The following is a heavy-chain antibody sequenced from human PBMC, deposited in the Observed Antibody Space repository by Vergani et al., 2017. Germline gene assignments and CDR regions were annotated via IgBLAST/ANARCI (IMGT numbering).Heavy chain of an antibody. CDR2: IYYSGST. J-gene: IGHJ4*02. CDR1: GGSISSGDYY. D-gene: IGHD4-17*01. CDR3: AKVLLLTTVTTGEFDY. Sequence: QVQLQESGPGLVKPSQTLSLTCTVSGGSISSGDYYWSWIRQPPGKGLEWIGYIYYSGSTYYNPSLKSRVTISVDTSKNQFSLKLSSVTAADTAVYYCAKVLLLTTVTTGEFDYWGQGTLVTVSS. V-gene: IGHV4-30-4*01.